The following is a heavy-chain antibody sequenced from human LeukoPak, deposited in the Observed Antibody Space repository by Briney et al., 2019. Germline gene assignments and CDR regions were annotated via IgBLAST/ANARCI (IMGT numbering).Heavy chain of an antibody. V-gene: IGHV4-59*01. CDR1: GGSIRSYY. D-gene: IGHD3-22*01. CDR2: IYYSGST. Sequence: SETLSLTCTVSGGSIRSYYWSWIRQPPGKGLEWIGYIYYSGSTNYNPSLKSRVTISVDTSKNQFSLKLSSVTAADTAVYYCARALNYYDSSGSRVDAFDIWGQGTMVTVSS. J-gene: IGHJ3*02. CDR3: ARALNYYDSSGSRVDAFDI.